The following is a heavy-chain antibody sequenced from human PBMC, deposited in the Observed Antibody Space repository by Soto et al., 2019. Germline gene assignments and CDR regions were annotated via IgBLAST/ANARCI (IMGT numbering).Heavy chain of an antibody. CDR1: GGSISSGGYY. J-gene: IGHJ4*02. Sequence: PSETLSLTCTVSGGSISSGGYYWSWIRQHPGKGLEWIGYIYYSGGTYYNPSLKSRVTISVDTSKNQFSLKLSSVTAADTAVYYCARVSIGGYDLNYWGQGTLVTVSS. D-gene: IGHD5-12*01. CDR3: ARVSIGGYDLNY. V-gene: IGHV4-31*03. CDR2: IYYSGGT.